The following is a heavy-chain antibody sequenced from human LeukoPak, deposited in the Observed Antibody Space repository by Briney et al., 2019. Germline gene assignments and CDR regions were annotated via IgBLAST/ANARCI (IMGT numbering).Heavy chain of an antibody. CDR3: AKDRTITMVRGLTGHRQYYFDY. CDR1: GFTFSTYA. J-gene: IGHJ4*02. V-gene: IGHV3-23*01. D-gene: IGHD3-10*01. CDR2: ISSGGGVT. Sequence: SGGSLRLSCAASGFTFSTYAMSWVRQAPGKGLEWVSVISSGGGVTHYADSVEGRFTISRDNSKNTLFLQVNSLRAEDTAVYYCAKDRTITMVRGLTGHRQYYFDYWGQGTLVTVSS.